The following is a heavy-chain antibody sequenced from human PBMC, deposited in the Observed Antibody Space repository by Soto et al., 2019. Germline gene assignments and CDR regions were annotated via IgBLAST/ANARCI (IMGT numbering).Heavy chain of an antibody. CDR2: INHSGST. D-gene: IGHD3-10*01. J-gene: IGHJ3*02. Sequence: PSETLSLTCAVYGGSFSGYYWSWIRQPPGKGLEWIGEINHSGSTNYNPSLKSRVTISVDTSKNQFSLKLSSVTAADTAVYYCASTYYYGSGSFTDAFDIWGQGTMVT. CDR1: GGSFSGYY. CDR3: ASTYYYGSGSFTDAFDI. V-gene: IGHV4-34*01.